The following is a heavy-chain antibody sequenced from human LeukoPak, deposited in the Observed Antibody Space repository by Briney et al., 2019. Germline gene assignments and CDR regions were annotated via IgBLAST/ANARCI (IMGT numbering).Heavy chain of an antibody. CDR2: INWNGGST. J-gene: IGHJ3*02. V-gene: IGHV3-20*04. Sequence: RPGGSLRLSCAASGFTFDDYGMSWVRRAPGKGLEWVSGINWNGGSTGYADSVKGRFTISRDNAKNSLYLQMNSLRAEDTALYYCARDHYYDSLWGAFDIWGQGTMVTVSS. CDR3: ARDHYYDSLWGAFDI. D-gene: IGHD3-22*01. CDR1: GFTFDDYG.